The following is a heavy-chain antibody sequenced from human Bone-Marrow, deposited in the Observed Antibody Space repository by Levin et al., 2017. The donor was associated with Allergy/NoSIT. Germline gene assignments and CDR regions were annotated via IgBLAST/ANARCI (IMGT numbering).Heavy chain of an antibody. CDR2: IKSKTAGGAT. J-gene: IGHJ4*02. CDR3: ATEPLDY. Sequence: GGSLRLSCAASGFNFTNAWMSWVRQAPGKGLEWVGRIKSKTAGGATYYGTSVKGRFTISSGDSENTLYLQMNSLKTEDTAVYYCATEPLDYWGQGTLVTVSS. V-gene: IGHV3-15*01. CDR1: GFNFTNAW.